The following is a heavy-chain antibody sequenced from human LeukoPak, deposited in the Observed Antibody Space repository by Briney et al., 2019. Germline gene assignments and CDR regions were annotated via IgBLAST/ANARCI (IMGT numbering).Heavy chain of an antibody. V-gene: IGHV3-33*01. CDR3: VRDFNSPGDYATVDAFDI. CDR1: GFTFSTYG. J-gene: IGHJ3*02. CDR2: IWHDGGNK. Sequence: PGRSLRLSCAASGFTFSTYGIHWVRQAPGKGLDWVANIWHDGGNKYYADSVKGRFTISRDNSKNTLYLQMNSLRAEDTAVYYCVRDFNSPGDYATVDAFDIWGQGTMVTVSS. D-gene: IGHD4-17*01.